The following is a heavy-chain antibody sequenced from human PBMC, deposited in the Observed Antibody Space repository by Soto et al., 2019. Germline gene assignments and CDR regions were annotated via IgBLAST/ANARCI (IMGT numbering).Heavy chain of an antibody. Sequence: EVQVLQSGGGLVPPGGSLRLSCAGSGFTFINTGMSWVRQAPGQGLEWVSAITGNGDTTYYADSVKGRFTISRDNSKSTMYLQRNSLRAEDTAVYYCAKIDGYFDYWGQGTLVTVSS. CDR2: ITGNGDTT. J-gene: IGHJ4*02. D-gene: IGHD3-22*01. CDR3: AKIDGYFDY. V-gene: IGHV3-23*01. CDR1: GFTFINTG.